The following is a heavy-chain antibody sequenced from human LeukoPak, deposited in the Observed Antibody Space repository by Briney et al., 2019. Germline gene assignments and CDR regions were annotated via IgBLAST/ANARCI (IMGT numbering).Heavy chain of an antibody. J-gene: IGHJ4*02. Sequence: SETLSLTCTVSGGSVGSDDYYWNWIRQSPGKGLEWIGYIYYNGNTYYNPSLRSRVTISLDTFRNHFTLNLSSVTAADAAMYYCARGGLNSLLPYWGQGTLVAVSS. V-gene: IGHV4-30-4*01. D-gene: IGHD2/OR15-2a*01. CDR2: IYYNGNT. CDR3: ARGGLNSLLPY. CDR1: GGSVGSDDYY.